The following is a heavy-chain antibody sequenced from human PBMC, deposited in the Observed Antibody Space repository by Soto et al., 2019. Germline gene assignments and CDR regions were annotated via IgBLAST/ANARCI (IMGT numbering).Heavy chain of an antibody. Sequence: VQLVQSGAEVKKPGSSVKVSCKASGGTFRSYALSWVRQAPGQGLEWLGGIIPLFGTTNYAQKFQGRVTITADESTSTAYMALSSLRSDDTAVYYCARVRYYGSGTYNWFDPWGQGTLVPVSS. CDR1: GGTFRSYA. V-gene: IGHV1-69*01. CDR3: ARVRYYGSGTYNWFDP. CDR2: IIPLFGTT. J-gene: IGHJ5*02. D-gene: IGHD3-10*01.